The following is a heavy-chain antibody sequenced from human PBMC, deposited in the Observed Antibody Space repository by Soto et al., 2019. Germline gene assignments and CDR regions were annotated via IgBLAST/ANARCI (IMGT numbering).Heavy chain of an antibody. CDR2: IYPGDSDT. Sequence: GDSLKISCKGSGYSFTSYWIGWVRQMPGKGLEWMGIIYPGDSDTRYSPSFQGQVTISADKSISTAYLQWSSLKASDTAMYYCARGLGGLTMVEYGMDVWGQGTTVTVSS. CDR1: GYSFTSYW. J-gene: IGHJ6*02. D-gene: IGHD3-10*01. V-gene: IGHV5-51*01. CDR3: ARGLGGLTMVEYGMDV.